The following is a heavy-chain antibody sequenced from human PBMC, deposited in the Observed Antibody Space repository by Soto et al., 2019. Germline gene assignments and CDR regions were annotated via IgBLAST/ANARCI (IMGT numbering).Heavy chain of an antibody. D-gene: IGHD6-13*01. Sequence: ASVKVSCKASGYTFTSYGISWVRHAPGQGLEWMGWISAYNGNTNYAQKLQGRVTMTTDTSTSTAYMELRSLRSDDTAVYYCARDRYSSSWSHYYGMDVWGQGTTVTVYS. CDR1: GYTFTSYG. CDR2: ISAYNGNT. CDR3: ARDRYSSSWSHYYGMDV. V-gene: IGHV1-18*01. J-gene: IGHJ6*02.